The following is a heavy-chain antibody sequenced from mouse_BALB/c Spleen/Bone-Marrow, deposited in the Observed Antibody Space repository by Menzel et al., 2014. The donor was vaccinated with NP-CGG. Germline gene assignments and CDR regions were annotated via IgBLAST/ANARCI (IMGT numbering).Heavy chain of an antibody. V-gene: IGHV1-5*01. CDR3: TCFYYYYDGLGWFAY. CDR1: GYTFINYW. D-gene: IGHD2-4*01. J-gene: IGHJ3*01. Sequence: VQLKDSGTVLARPGASVKMSCKASGYTFINYWMHWVKQRPGQGLEWIGAIYPGNSDTSYNQKFKDKAKLTAVTSTSTAYMELTSLTNEDSAIYYCTCFYYYYDGLGWFAYWGQGTLVTVSA. CDR2: IYPGNSDT.